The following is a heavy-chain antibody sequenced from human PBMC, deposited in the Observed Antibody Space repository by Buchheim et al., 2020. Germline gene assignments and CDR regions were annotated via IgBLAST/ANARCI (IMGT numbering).Heavy chain of an antibody. V-gene: IGHV3-48*03. D-gene: IGHD6-19*01. J-gene: IGHJ6*02. CDR3: ARGIAVAQNYYYYYGMDV. CDR2: ISSSGSTI. Sequence: EVQLVESGGGLVQPGRSLRLSCAASGFTFSSYEMNWVRQAPGKGLEWVSYISSSGSTIYYADSVKGRFTISRANAKNSLYLQMNSLRAEDTAVYYCARGIAVAQNYYYYYGMDVWGQGTT. CDR1: GFTFSSYE.